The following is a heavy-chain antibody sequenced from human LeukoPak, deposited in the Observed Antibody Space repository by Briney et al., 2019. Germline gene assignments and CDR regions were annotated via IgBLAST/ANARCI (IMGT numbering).Heavy chain of an antibody. CDR2: INSDGSST. CDR1: GFTFSSYW. Sequence: GGSLRLSCAASGFTFSSYWMHWVRQAPGKGLVWVSRINSDGSSTSYADSVKGRFTISRDNAKNTLYLQMNSLRAEDTAVYYCARGYYYDNSGYRRQPGAFDYWGQGTLVTVSS. D-gene: IGHD3-22*01. V-gene: IGHV3-74*01. CDR3: ARGYYYDNSGYRRQPGAFDY. J-gene: IGHJ4*02.